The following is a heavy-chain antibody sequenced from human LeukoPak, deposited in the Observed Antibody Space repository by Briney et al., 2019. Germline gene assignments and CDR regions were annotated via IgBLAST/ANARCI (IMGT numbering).Heavy chain of an antibody. V-gene: IGHV4-4*07. J-gene: IGHJ4*02. Sequence: SETLSLTYTVSGGSISSYYWSWIRQPAGKGLEWIGRIYASGSTNYNPSLKSRVTMSVDTSKNQFSLKLSSVTAADTAVYYCASLYTPWELPQRGYYFDYWGQGTLVTVSS. D-gene: IGHD1-26*01. CDR1: GGSISSYY. CDR2: IYASGST. CDR3: ASLYTPWELPQRGYYFDY.